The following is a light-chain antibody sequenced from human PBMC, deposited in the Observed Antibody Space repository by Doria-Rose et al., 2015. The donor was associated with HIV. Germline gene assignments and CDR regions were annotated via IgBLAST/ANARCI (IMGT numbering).Light chain of an antibody. J-gene: IGLJ2*01. CDR3: QSADSSGTPVV. CDR1: ALSKQY. V-gene: IGLV3-25*03. CDR2: KDS. Sequence: SVSPGQTARITCSGDALSKQYAYWYQQKPGQAPMLVMYKDSERPSGIPERFSGSSSGTIVTLTISGVQADDEADYYCQSADSSGTPVVFGGGTKLTVL.